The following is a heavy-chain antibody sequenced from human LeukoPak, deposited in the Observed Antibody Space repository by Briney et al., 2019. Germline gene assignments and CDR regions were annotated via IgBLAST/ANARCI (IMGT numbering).Heavy chain of an antibody. CDR3: ARSGIRTDSSSWAIDY. Sequence: ASVKVSCKASGYTFTGYYMHWVRQAPGQGLEWMGRINPNSGGTNYAQKFQGRVTMTRDTSISTAYMELSRLRSDDTAVYYCARSGIRTDSSSWAIDYWGQETLVTVSS. CDR2: INPNSGGT. D-gene: IGHD6-13*01. V-gene: IGHV1-2*06. J-gene: IGHJ4*02. CDR1: GYTFTGYY.